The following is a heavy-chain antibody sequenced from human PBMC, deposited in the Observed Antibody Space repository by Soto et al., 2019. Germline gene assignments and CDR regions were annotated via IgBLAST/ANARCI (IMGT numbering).Heavy chain of an antibody. V-gene: IGHV3-7*03. CDR1: GFTFYNHW. D-gene: IGHD2-2*01. CDR2: IKQDGSDK. Sequence: EVQLVESGGGLVQPGGSLRLSCAASGFTFYNHWMNWVRQAPGKGLEWVANIKQDGSDKYYVDSVKGRFTISRDNAENSLYLQMNSLRVEDTAVYYCTRGTELRFCTGSSCPGIDVRAQGTTVAVSS. CDR3: TRGTELRFCTGSSCPGIDV. J-gene: IGHJ6*02.